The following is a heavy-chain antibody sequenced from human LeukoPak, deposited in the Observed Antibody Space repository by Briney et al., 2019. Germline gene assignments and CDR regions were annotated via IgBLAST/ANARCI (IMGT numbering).Heavy chain of an antibody. CDR2: ISYDGSNR. CDR3: ARDLSGNSYFDY. D-gene: IGHD4-23*01. J-gene: IGHJ4*02. Sequence: GRSLRLSCAASGFTFSSYPMHWVRQAPGKGLEWAAVISYDGSNRYYIDSVKGRFTISRDNSKNTLYLQMNSLRAEDTAVYYCARDLSGNSYFDYWGQGTLVTVSS. V-gene: IGHV3-30-3*01. CDR1: GFTFSSYP.